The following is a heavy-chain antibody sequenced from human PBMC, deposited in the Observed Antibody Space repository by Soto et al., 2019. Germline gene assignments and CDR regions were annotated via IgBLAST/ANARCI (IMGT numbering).Heavy chain of an antibody. V-gene: IGHV1-58*02. CDR1: GFTFTSSA. Sequence: SVKVSCKASGFTFTSSAMQWVRQARGQRLEWIGWIVVGSGNTNYAQKFQERVTITRDMSTSTAYMELSSLRSEDTAVYYCEAHHKSFELLWPGELLTDYYGMDVWGQXPTVTVSS. CDR3: EAHHKSFELLWPGELLTDYYGMDV. CDR2: IVVGSGNT. D-gene: IGHD3-10*01. J-gene: IGHJ6*02.